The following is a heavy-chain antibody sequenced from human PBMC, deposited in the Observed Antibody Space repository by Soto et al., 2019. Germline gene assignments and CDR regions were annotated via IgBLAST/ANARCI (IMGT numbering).Heavy chain of an antibody. J-gene: IGHJ6*02. CDR1: GFTFDDYA. CDR3: ANLNLEWCPPGSGGSCYPRGGMDV. CDR2: ISWNSGSI. Sequence: GWSLILSCAASGFTFDDYAMHWVRQAPGKGLEWVSGISWNSGSIGYADSVKGRFTISRDNAKNSLYLQMNSLRAEDTALYYCANLNLEWCPPGSGGSCYPRGGMDVWGQGTTVPVSS. D-gene: IGHD2-15*01. V-gene: IGHV3-9*01.